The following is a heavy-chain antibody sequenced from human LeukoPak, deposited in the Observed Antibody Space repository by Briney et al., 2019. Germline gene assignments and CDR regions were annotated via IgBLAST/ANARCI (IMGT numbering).Heavy chain of an antibody. Sequence: SETLPLTCTVSGGSISSYYWSWIRQPAGKGLEWIGRIYTSGSTNYNPSLKSRVTMSVDTSKNQFSLKLSSVTAADTAVYYCAREVLWFGELSGYDWGQGTLVTVSS. J-gene: IGHJ4*02. CDR2: IYTSGST. D-gene: IGHD3-10*01. V-gene: IGHV4-4*07. CDR3: AREVLWFGELSGYD. CDR1: GGSISSYY.